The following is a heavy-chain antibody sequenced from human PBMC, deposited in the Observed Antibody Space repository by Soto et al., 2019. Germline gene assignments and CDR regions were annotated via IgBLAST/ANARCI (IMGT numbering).Heavy chain of an antibody. CDR3: VTRFTAVATERFDY. Sequence: GGSLRLSCTASGFTFSKAYMNWVRQAPGQGLEWVGQIDSKIDADKTDLAAPVKGRFTLSRDDSKNTVYLQMNGLEIEDTAMYYCVTRFTAVATERFDYWGQGTMVTVYS. J-gene: IGHJ4*02. CDR1: GFTFSKAY. CDR2: IDSKIDADKT. V-gene: IGHV3-15*04. D-gene: IGHD2-21*02.